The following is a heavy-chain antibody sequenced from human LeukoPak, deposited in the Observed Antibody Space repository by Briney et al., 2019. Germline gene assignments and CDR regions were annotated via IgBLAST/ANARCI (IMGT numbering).Heavy chain of an antibody. CDR2: ISSEGSHE. CDR3: AELGITMIGGV. J-gene: IGHJ6*04. Sequence: GGSLRLSCAASGFTFSDFGMYWIRQAPGKGLEWVAVISSEGSHEYYSDSVRGRFTISRDNAKNSLYLQMNSLRAEDTAVYYCAELGITMIGGVWGKGTTVTISS. CDR1: GFTFSDFG. V-gene: IGHV3-30*18. D-gene: IGHD3-10*02.